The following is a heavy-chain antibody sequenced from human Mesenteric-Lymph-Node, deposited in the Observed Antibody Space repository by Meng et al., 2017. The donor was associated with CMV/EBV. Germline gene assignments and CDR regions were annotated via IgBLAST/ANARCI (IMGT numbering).Heavy chain of an antibody. J-gene: IGHJ6*02. V-gene: IGHV3-11*04. CDR1: GFNFIDYY. Sequence: GGSLRLSCAASGFNFIDYYMSWIRQAPGKGLEWVSYISTTGNTINYADSVKGRFTISRDNTKNSVYLEMNSLRAEDTAVYYCSRDRLRIVTPSPYYYYGLDVWGQGTTVTVS. CDR2: ISTTGNTI. D-gene: IGHD2-15*01. CDR3: SRDRLRIVTPSPYYYYGLDV.